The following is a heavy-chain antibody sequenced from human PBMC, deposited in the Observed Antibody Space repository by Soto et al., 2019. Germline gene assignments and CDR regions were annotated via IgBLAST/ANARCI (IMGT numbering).Heavy chain of an antibody. Sequence: SETLSLTCAVSGGSISSSGYSWNWIRQPPGKGLEWIGYIYHSGSTYYNPSLKSRVAIPVDRSKNQFSLNLSSVTAADTAVYYCARSRDGYNWDYFDYWGQGTLVTVSS. CDR1: GGSISSSGYS. CDR3: ARSRDGYNWDYFDY. CDR2: IYHSGST. D-gene: IGHD5-12*01. J-gene: IGHJ4*02. V-gene: IGHV4-30-2*02.